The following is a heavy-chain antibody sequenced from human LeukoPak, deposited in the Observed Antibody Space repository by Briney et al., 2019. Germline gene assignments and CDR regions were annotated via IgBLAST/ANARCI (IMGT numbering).Heavy chain of an antibody. V-gene: IGHV1-8*01. J-gene: IGHJ4*02. CDR3: ARDGYYYGSGSYYSDY. CDR2: MNPNSGNT. CDR1: GYTFTSYD. D-gene: IGHD3-10*01. Sequence: ASVKVSCKASGYTFTSYDINWVRQATGQGLEWMGWMNPNSGNTGYAQKFQGGVTMTRNTSISTAYMELRSLRSDDTAVYYCARDGYYYGSGSYYSDYWGQGTLVTVSS.